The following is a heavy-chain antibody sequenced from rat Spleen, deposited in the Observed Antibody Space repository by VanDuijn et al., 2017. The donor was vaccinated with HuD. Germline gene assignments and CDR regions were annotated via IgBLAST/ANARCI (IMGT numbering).Heavy chain of an antibody. D-gene: IGHD1-10*01. CDR2: INSAGST. J-gene: IGHJ2*01. CDR1: AYSITSSYK. Sequence: EVQLQESGPGLVKPSQSLSLTCSVTAYSITSSYKWNWIRKFPGNKLEWMGYINSAGSTNYNPSLKSRISITRDTSKNQFFLQVNSVTTEDTATYYCARRTGQVYNNYFDYWGQGVMVTVSS. CDR3: ARRTGQVYNNYFDY. V-gene: IGHV3-3*01.